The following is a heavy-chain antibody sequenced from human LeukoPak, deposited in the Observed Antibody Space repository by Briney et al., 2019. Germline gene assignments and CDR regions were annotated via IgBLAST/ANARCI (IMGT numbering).Heavy chain of an antibody. V-gene: IGHV3-30*18. CDR1: GFTFSSYG. CDR3: AKDPGLQQLELS. J-gene: IGHJ5*02. CDR2: ISYDGSNK. D-gene: IGHD6-6*01. Sequence: GGSLRLSCAASGFTFSSYGMHWARQAPGKGLEWVAVISYDGSNKYYADSVKGRFTISRDNSKNTLYLQMNSLRAEDTAVYYCAKDPGLQQLELSWGQGILVTVSS.